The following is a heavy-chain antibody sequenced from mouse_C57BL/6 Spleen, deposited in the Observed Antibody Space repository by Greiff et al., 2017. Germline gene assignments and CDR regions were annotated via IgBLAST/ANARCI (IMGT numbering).Heavy chain of an antibody. J-gene: IGHJ2*01. V-gene: IGHV14-1*01. CDR1: GFNIKDYY. CDR3: TTERLRQNYFDY. CDR2: IDPEDGDT. D-gene: IGHD2-2*01. Sequence: VQLQQSGAELVRPGASVKLSCTASGFNIKDYYMHWVKQRPEQGLEWIGRIDPEDGDTEYAPKFQGKATMTADTSSNTAYLQLSSLTSEDTAVYYCTTERLRQNYFDYWGQGTTLTVSS.